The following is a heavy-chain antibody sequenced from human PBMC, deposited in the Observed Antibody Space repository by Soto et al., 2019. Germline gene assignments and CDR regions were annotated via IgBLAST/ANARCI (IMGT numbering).Heavy chain of an antibody. CDR2: LSDNGGHT. V-gene: IGHV3-23*01. J-gene: IGHJ6*02. D-gene: IGHD2-15*01. CDR1: GFTFSSYA. CDR3: AKDSQSVLVAAARVYGMDV. Sequence: EVQLLESGGGLVQPGGSLRLSCAGSGFTFSSYAMPWVRQAPGKGLEWVSTLSDNGGHTYYAASVKGRFTISRDNSKNTLYLQMNSLRAEDTAVYYCAKDSQSVLVAAARVYGMDVWGQGTTVTVSS.